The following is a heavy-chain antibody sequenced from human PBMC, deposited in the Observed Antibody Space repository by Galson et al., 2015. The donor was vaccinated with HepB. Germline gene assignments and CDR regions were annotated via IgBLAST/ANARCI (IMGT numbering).Heavy chain of an antibody. CDR1: GGSFSSYA. D-gene: IGHD1-1*01. V-gene: IGHV1-69*06. CDR3: ALCPAGTTDIWFDP. J-gene: IGHJ5*02. Sequence: SVKVSCKASGGSFSSYAISWVRQAPGQAFEWIGGIIPMFGSTNYARKFQARVTIGADKSTTTVYMELSSLTSADTALYYCALCPAGTTDIWFDPWGQGTLVTVSS. CDR2: IIPMFGST.